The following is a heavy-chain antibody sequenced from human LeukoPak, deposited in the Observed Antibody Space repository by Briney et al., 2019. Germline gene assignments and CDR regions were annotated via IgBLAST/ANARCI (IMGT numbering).Heavy chain of an antibody. J-gene: IGHJ5*02. CDR3: ARGTAQYYYDSSGYRRFDP. D-gene: IGHD3-22*01. Sequence: VASVKVSCKASGYTFTSYDINWVRQATGQGLEWMGWMNPNSGNTGYAQKFQGRVTMTRNTSISTAYMELSSLRSEDTAVYYCARGTAQYYYDSSGYRRFDPWGQGTLVTVSS. CDR1: GYTFTSYD. CDR2: MNPNSGNT. V-gene: IGHV1-8*01.